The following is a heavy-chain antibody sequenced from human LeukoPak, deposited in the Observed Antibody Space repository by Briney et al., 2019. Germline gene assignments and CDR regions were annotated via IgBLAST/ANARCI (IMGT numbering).Heavy chain of an antibody. Sequence: GGSLRLSCAASGFTFSSYAMSWVRQAPGKGLEWVSAISGSGGSTYYADSVKGRFTIPRDNSKNTLYLQMNSLRAEDTAVYYCAKDHLQLGGYFDYWGQGTLVTVSS. CDR3: AKDHLQLGGYFDY. CDR2: ISGSGGST. CDR1: GFTFSSYA. J-gene: IGHJ4*02. V-gene: IGHV3-23*01. D-gene: IGHD5-18*01.